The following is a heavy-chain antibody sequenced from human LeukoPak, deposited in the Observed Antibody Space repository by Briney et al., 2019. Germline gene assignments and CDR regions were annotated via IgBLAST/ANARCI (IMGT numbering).Heavy chain of an antibody. CDR2: ISSSSSYI. CDR3: ASSSWSNAFDI. V-gene: IGHV3-21*01. D-gene: IGHD6-13*01. J-gene: IGHJ3*02. Sequence: GGSLRLSCAASGFTFSSYSMNWVRQAPGKGLEWASSISSSSSYIYYADSVKGRFTISRDNAKNSLYLQMNSLRAEDTAVYYCASSSWSNAFDIWGQGTMVTVSS. CDR1: GFTFSSYS.